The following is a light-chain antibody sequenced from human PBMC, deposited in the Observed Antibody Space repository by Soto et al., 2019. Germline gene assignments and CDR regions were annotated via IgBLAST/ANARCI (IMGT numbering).Light chain of an antibody. Sequence: EIVLTQSPGTLSLSLGERATLSCRASQSITNNYLAWYQQKPGQAPRLLIYLASNRAAGIPDRFIGSGSGADFTLTIIRLEPEDFAVYHCQQYGSSPWTFGQGTKVDIK. CDR2: LAS. CDR1: QSITNNY. CDR3: QQYGSSPWT. J-gene: IGKJ1*01. V-gene: IGKV3-20*01.